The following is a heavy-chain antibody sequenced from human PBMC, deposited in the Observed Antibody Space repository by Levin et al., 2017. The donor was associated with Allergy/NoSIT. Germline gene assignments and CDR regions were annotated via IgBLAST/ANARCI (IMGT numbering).Heavy chain of an antibody. CDR2: ISVSGGIT. J-gene: IGHJ4*02. V-gene: IGHV3-23*01. Sequence: GGSLRLSCAASGFTFSSDAMSWVRQAPGKGLEWVSAISVSGGITYYADSVKGRFTISRDNSKNTLYLQMNSLRAEDTALYYCAKPKASGVGAFWPFDYWGQGTLVTVSS. CDR3: AKPKASGVGAFWPFDY. CDR1: GFTFSSDA. D-gene: IGHD1-26*01.